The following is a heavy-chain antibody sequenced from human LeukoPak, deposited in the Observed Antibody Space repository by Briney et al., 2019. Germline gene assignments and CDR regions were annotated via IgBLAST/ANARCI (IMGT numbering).Heavy chain of an antibody. CDR3: AKDRGYCSSTSCYNYCYYGMDV. D-gene: IGHD2-2*01. CDR1: GFTFSSYG. J-gene: IGHJ6*04. Sequence: PGRSLRLSCAASGFTFSSYGMHWVRQAPGKGLEWVAVISYDGSNKYYADSVKGRFTISRDNSKNTLYLQMNSLRAEDTAVYYCAKDRGYCSSTSCYNYCYYGMDVWGKGTTVTVSS. V-gene: IGHV3-30*18. CDR2: ISYDGSNK.